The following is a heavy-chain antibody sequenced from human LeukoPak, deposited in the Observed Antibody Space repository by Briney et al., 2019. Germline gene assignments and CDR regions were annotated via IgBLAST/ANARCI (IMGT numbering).Heavy chain of an antibody. CDR1: GYTFTSYG. D-gene: IGHD5-18*01. J-gene: IGHJ5*02. CDR3: ATRLVIRGYSYGYNWFDP. V-gene: IGHV1-69*13. Sequence: ASVKVSCKASGYTFTSYGISWVRQAPGQGLEWMGGIIPIFGTANYAQKFQGRVTITADESTSTAYMELSSLRSEDTAVYYCATRLVIRGYSYGYNWFDPWGQGTLVTVSS. CDR2: IIPIFGTA.